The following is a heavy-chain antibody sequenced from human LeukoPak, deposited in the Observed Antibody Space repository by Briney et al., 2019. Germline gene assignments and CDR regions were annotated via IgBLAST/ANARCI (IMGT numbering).Heavy chain of an antibody. CDR3: ARETSLAGFASGLGFNY. D-gene: IGHD6-19*01. CDR2: IYGSGNT. Sequence: SETLSLTCTVSGYSISSGYYWGWIRQPPGKGLEWIGYIYGSGNTNYNPSLKSRVTMSIDTSKNQFSLKLTSVTAADTATYYCARETSLAGFASGLGFNYWGQGILVTVSS. V-gene: IGHV4-61*01. CDR1: GYSISSGYY. J-gene: IGHJ4*02.